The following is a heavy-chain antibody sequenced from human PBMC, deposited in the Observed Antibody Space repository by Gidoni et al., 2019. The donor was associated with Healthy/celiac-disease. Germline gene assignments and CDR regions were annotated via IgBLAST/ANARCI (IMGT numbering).Heavy chain of an antibody. CDR2: INHSGST. CDR3: ARGWELLSNAFDI. CDR1: GGSFSGYY. J-gene: IGHJ3*02. V-gene: IGHV4-34*01. Sequence: QVQLQQWGAGLLKPSETLSLTCAVYGGSFSGYYWSWIRQPPGKGLEWIGEINHSGSTNYNPSLKSRVTISVDTSKNQFSLKLSSVTAADTAVYYCARGWELLSNAFDIWGQGTMVTVSS. D-gene: IGHD1-26*01.